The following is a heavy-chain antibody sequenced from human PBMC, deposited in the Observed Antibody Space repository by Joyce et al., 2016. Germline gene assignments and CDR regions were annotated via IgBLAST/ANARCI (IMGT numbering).Heavy chain of an antibody. CDR2: IYYSGSS. Sequence: QLQLQESGSGLVKPSQTLSVTCAVSNGSITRDIYSWSWIRQPPGKGLEWIGYIYYSGSSYYNPSLRSRVTMSVDRSKSQFSLKLTSVTAADTAVYYCARGPSGGASWFDPWGQGFLVTVSS. V-gene: IGHV4-30-2*01. D-gene: IGHD2-21*01. CDR1: NGSITRDIYS. CDR3: ARGPSGGASWFDP. J-gene: IGHJ5*02.